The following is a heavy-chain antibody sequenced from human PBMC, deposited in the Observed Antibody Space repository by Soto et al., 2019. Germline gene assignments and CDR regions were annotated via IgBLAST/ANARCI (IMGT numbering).Heavy chain of an antibody. V-gene: IGHV2-5*02. CDR1: GFSRTTRGVG. Sequence: QITLKESGPTLVKPTQTLTLTCTYSGFSRTTRGVGMGWIRQPPGKALECLALIYWDDDKRYSPSLQSRLSITKDTSRNQVVLTTTNVDPVDTATYYCAHIPNYYQYDWFDPWGQGTLVSVSS. D-gene: IGHD3-16*01. CDR3: AHIPNYYQYDWFDP. J-gene: IGHJ5*02. CDR2: IYWDDDK.